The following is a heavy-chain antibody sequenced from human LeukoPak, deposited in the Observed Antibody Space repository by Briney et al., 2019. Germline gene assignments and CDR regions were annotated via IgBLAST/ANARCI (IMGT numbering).Heavy chain of an antibody. CDR3: VRSSDHYGLDV. CDR1: GFTFSSYH. Sequence: GGSLRLSCAASGFTFSSYHMNWVRQAPGKGLEWVSSVSSSSTYIYYAASLKGRFTISRDNAKNSLYQQMNSLGAEDTAVYYCVRSSDHYGLDVWGQGTTVTVSS. J-gene: IGHJ6*02. V-gene: IGHV3-21*01. CDR2: VSSSSTYI. D-gene: IGHD6-6*01.